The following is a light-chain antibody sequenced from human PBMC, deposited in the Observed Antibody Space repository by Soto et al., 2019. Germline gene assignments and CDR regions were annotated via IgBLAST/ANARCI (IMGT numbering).Light chain of an antibody. CDR3: QQANSFSYT. J-gene: IGKJ2*01. CDR2: AAS. V-gene: IGKV1-12*01. CDR1: QGINNW. Sequence: DIQMTPSPSSVFASVGDRVTITCRASQGINNWLAWYQEKPGKAPKLLIYAASNLQSGVPSRFSGSGSGTDFTLTISSLQPEDFATYYCQQANSFSYTFGQGTKLEIK.